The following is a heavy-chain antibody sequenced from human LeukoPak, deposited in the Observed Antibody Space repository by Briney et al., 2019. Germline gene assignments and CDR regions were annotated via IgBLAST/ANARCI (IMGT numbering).Heavy chain of an antibody. CDR3: ARLRAYYYDSSGYYNFDF. J-gene: IGHJ4*02. V-gene: IGHV4-39*01. D-gene: IGHD3-22*01. CDR2: IHYSDSA. CDR1: GGSISNSGYY. Sequence: SETLSLTCAVSGGSISNSGYYWAWIRQPPGKGLEYIGNIHYSDSALYNPSLQSRATILVDTSKNQFSLKLSSVTAADTAVYYCARLRAYYYDSSGYYNFDFWGQGTLVTVSS.